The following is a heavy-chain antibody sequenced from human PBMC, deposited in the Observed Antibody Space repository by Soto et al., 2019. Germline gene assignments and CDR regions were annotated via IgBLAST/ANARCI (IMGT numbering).Heavy chain of an antibody. J-gene: IGHJ4*02. CDR3: AKKRSLNKAPFDY. Sequence: GGSLRLSCAASGFTFSSYGMHWVRQAPGKGLEWVAVISYDGSNKYYADSVKGRFTISRDNSKNTLYLQMTSLRAEDTAIYYSAKKRSLNKAPFDYWGQGTLVTVSS. D-gene: IGHD1-1*01. CDR1: GFTFSSYG. V-gene: IGHV3-30*18. CDR2: ISYDGSNK.